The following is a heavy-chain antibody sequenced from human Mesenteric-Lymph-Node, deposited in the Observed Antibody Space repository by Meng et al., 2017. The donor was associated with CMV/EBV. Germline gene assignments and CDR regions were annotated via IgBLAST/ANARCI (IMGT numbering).Heavy chain of an antibody. CDR2: IYYSGST. CDR3: ARDLYYYYEMDV. V-gene: IGHV4-61*01. J-gene: IGHJ6*02. CDR1: GGSISSSSYY. Sequence: SETLSLTCTVSGGSISSSSYYWGWIRQPPGKGLEWIGYIYYSGSTKYNPSLKSRVTISVDTSKNQFSLKVSSVTAADTAVYYCARDLYYYYEMDVWGQGTTVTVSS.